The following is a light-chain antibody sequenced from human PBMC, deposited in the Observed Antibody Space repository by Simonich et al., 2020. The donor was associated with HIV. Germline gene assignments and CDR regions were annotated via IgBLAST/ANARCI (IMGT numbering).Light chain of an antibody. CDR1: QSVLYSSNNKNY. CDR3: QQYYSTPS. J-gene: IGKJ1*01. CDR2: WAS. Sequence: DIVMTQSPDSLAVSLGERATINCKSSQSVLYSSNNKNYLAWYQQKPGQPPKLLIYWASTREAGVPDRFGGSGSGTDFTLTISRLQAEDVAIYYCQQYYSTPSFGQGTKVEIK. V-gene: IGKV4-1*01.